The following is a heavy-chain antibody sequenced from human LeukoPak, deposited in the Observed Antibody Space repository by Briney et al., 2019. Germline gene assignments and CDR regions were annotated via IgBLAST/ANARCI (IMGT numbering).Heavy chain of an antibody. CDR2: ISGSGDST. D-gene: IGHD3-10*01. Sequence: GGSLRLSCVVSGFTFSSYSMSWVRQAPGKGLEWVSAISGSGDSTYYADSVKGRFTISRDNSKNTLYPQMNSLRVEDTAVYYCAKDRGIISDYWGQGTLVTVSS. J-gene: IGHJ4*02. CDR3: AKDRGIISDY. CDR1: GFTFSSYS. V-gene: IGHV3-23*01.